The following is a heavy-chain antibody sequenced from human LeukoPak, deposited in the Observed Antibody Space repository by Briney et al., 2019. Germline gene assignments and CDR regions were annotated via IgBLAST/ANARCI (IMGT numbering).Heavy chain of an antibody. CDR3: ARAAGTTGDAFDI. CDR2: ISGSGGST. CDR1: GFTFSSYA. V-gene: IGHV3-23*01. D-gene: IGHD1-7*01. Sequence: QAGGSLRLSCAASGFTFSSYAMSWVRQAPGKGLEWVSAISGSGGSTYYADSVKGRFTISRHNSKNTLYLQMNSLRAEDTAVYYCARAAGTTGDAFDIWGQGTMVTVSS. J-gene: IGHJ3*02.